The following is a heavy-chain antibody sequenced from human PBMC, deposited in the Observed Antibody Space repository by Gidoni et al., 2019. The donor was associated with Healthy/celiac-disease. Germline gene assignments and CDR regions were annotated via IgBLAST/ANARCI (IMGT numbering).Heavy chain of an antibody. D-gene: IGHD6-19*01. CDR3: ASYSSCWYDYFDY. CDR1: GGTFSSYA. J-gene: IGHJ4*02. Sequence: QVQLVQSGAEVTKPGSSVKVSCKASGGTFSSYAISWVRQAPGQGLEWMVGIIPLFGPATYAQKFQGRVTITADKSTSTAYIELSSLRSEDTAVYYCASYSSCWYDYFDYWGQGTLVTVSS. CDR2: IIPLFGPA. V-gene: IGHV1-69*06.